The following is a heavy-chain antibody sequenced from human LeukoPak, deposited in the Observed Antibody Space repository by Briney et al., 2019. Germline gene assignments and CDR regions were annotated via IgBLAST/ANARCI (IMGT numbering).Heavy chain of an antibody. V-gene: IGHV3-48*01. CDR3: ARGATTERGHSYGLDF. J-gene: IGHJ4*02. CDR2: ISGTSNTI. CDR1: GFTFSSYS. D-gene: IGHD5-18*01. Sequence: PGGSLRLSCVGSGFTFSSYSMNWVRQAPGKGLEWVSYISGTSNTIYYADSVKGRFTFSRDNAKNSLYLQMNSLRAEDTAIYYCARGATTERGHSYGLDFWGQGTLVTVSS.